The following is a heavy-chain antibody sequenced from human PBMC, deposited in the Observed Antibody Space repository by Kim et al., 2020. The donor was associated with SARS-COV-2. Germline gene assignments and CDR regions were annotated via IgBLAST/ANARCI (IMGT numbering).Heavy chain of an antibody. D-gene: IGHD2-2*01. J-gene: IGHJ5*02. CDR3: ARCPVDTSSFWFDP. V-gene: IGHV4-4*02. Sequence: NAPHKSRVTMSVDKSKNPFSLKLTSVTAADTAVYYCARCPVDTSSFWFDPWGQGTLVTVSS.